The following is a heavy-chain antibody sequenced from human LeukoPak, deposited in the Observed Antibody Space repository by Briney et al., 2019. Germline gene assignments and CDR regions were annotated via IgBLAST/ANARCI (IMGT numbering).Heavy chain of an antibody. J-gene: IGHJ4*02. CDR2: IYSGGST. Sequence: PGGSLRLSCAASGFTVSSNYMSWVRQAPGKGLEWVSVIYSGGSTYYADSVKGRFTISRDNSKNTLYLQMNSLRAEDTAVYYCVRSMDWYYFDYWGQGTLVTVSS. V-gene: IGHV3-66*01. CDR3: VRSMDWYYFDY. D-gene: IGHD2/OR15-2a*01. CDR1: GFTVSSNY.